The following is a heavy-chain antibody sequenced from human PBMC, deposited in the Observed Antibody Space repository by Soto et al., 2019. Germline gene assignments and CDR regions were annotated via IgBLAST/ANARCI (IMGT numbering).Heavy chain of an antibody. CDR2: IYYSGST. D-gene: IGHD3-9*01. CDR3: ARGPHYDILTGPTAPLYYYYGMDV. Sequence: TSETLSLTCTVSGGSISSYYWSWIRQPPGKGLEWIGYIYYSGSTNYNPSLKSRVTISVDTSKNQFSLKLSSVTAADTAVYYCARGPHYDILTGPTAPLYYYYGMDVWGQGTTVTVSS. J-gene: IGHJ6*02. CDR1: GGSISSYY. V-gene: IGHV4-59*01.